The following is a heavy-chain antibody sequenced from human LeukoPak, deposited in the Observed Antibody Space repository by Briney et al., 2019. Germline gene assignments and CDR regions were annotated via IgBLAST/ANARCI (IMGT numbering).Heavy chain of an antibody. CDR1: GFTFSSYE. CDR3: ARENSGGYYPHYHYYGMDV. Sequence: PAGSLRLSCAASGFTFSSYEMNWVRQAPGKGLEWVSYISSGGSTIYYADSVKGRFTISRDNAKNSLYLQMNSLRAEDTAVYYCARENSGGYYPHYHYYGMDVWGQGTTVTVSS. D-gene: IGHD3-22*01. CDR2: ISSGGSTI. J-gene: IGHJ6*02. V-gene: IGHV3-48*03.